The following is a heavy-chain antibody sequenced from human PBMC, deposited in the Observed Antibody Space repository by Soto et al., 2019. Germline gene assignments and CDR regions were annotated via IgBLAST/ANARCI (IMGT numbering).Heavy chain of an antibody. J-gene: IGHJ4*02. CDR1: GYTFTIYA. CDR2: INAGNGNT. D-gene: IGHD6-6*01. CDR3: ASSYSSSTGFDY. V-gene: IGHV1-3*01. Sequence: ASVKVSCKASGYTFTIYAMHWVRQAPGQRLEWMGWINAGNGNTKYSQKFQGRATITRDTSASTAYMELSSLRSEDTAVYYCASSYSSSTGFDYWGQGTLVTVSS.